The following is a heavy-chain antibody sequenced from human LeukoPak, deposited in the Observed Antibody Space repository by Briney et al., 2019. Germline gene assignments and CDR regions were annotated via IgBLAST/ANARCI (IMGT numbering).Heavy chain of an antibody. CDR3: AKDRTYGSSWHAFDY. V-gene: IGHV3-30*02. CDR2: IRYDGSNK. J-gene: IGHJ4*02. CDR1: GFTFSSYG. Sequence: GGSLRLSCEASGFTFSSYGMHWVRQAPGKGLEWVAFIRYDGSNKYYADSVKGRFTISRDNSKNTLYLQMNSLRAEGTAVYYCAKDRTYGSSWHAFDYWGQGTLVTVSS. D-gene: IGHD6-13*01.